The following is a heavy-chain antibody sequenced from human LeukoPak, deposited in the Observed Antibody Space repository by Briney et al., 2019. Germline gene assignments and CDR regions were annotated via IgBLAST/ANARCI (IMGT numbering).Heavy chain of an antibody. CDR3: ARVSIAAAEDAFDI. CDR2: IWNDGSNK. J-gene: IGHJ3*02. D-gene: IGHD6-13*01. CDR1: GFTFSNYG. Sequence: PGGSLRLSCAASGFTFSNYGMHWVRQAPGKGLEWVAVIWNDGSNKYFVDSVKGRFTISRDNAKNSLYLQMNSLRAEDTALYYCARVSIAAAEDAFDIWGQGTMVTVSS. V-gene: IGHV3-33*01.